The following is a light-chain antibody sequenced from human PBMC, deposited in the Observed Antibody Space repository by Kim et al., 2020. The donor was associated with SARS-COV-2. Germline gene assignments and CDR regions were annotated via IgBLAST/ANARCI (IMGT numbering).Light chain of an antibody. J-gene: IGLJ1*01. CDR2: HDK. CDR3: QAWDSRTAF. CDR1: RLDEHC. Sequence: ISSSERRLDEHCADEEQQGAGPAPVKVRYHDKKRPTVIPERFSGSNSGNTATLTISETQAMYEADYYCQAWDSRTAFVGTGIKVTVL. V-gene: IGLV3-1*01.